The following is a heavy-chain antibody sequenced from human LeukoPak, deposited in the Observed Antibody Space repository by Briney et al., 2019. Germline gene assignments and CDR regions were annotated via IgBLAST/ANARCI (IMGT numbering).Heavy chain of an antibody. CDR3: VRGTDCSATTCYPLSAFDF. Sequence: GGSLRLSCVASGLIFSVFGMRWVRHVPGKGMEWLAFIRSRVTSTFYAESVKGRFTISRDTAKKSLDLQMTSLRVEDTAAYYCVRGTDCSATTCYPLSAFDFWGQGTLVTVSS. CDR2: IRSRVTST. CDR1: GLIFSVFG. V-gene: IGHV3-21*04. J-gene: IGHJ4*02. D-gene: IGHD2-2*01.